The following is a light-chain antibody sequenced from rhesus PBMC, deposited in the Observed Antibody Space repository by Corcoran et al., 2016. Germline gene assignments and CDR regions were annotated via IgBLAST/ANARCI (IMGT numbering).Light chain of an antibody. Sequence: DIQMTQSPSSLSASVGDRVTITCQPSQGISSWLVWYQQKPGKDPKLLIYAASSLKSGVPSRFSGSGSGPDLPLPISSLRPEVFGTCIFQQHNSDPRTFGPGTKV. CDR3: QQHNSDPRT. V-gene: IGKV1-33*02. J-gene: IGKJ1*01. CDR2: AAS. CDR1: QGISSW.